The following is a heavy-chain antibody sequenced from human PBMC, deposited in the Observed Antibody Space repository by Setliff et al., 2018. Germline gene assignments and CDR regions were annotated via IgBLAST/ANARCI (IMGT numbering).Heavy chain of an antibody. CDR1: ADSISSSYDY. CDR3: ASYGSNY. J-gene: IGHJ4*02. V-gene: IGHV4-39*07. Sequence: PSETLSLTCNVSADSISSSYDYWAWIRQPPGKGLEWIGSIYNSGSTYYNPSLKSRVTISVDTSKNQFSLKLSSVTAADTAVYYCASYGSNYWGQGTLVTVSS. CDR2: IYNSGST. D-gene: IGHD1-26*01.